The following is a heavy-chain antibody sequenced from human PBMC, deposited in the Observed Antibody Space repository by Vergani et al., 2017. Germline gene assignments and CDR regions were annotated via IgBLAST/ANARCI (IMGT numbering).Heavy chain of an antibody. D-gene: IGHD3-22*01. J-gene: IGHJ6*02. Sequence: QVQLVQSGAEVKKPGSSVKVSCKASGGTFSSYTISWVRQAPGQGLEWMGRIIPILGIANYAPQFQGRVTITADKSTSTAYMELSSLRSEDTAVYYCAGEQFPDDGSSGYVVPYCGMDVWGQGTTVTVSS. CDR2: IIPILGIA. V-gene: IGHV1-69*08. CDR3: AGEQFPDDGSSGYVVPYCGMDV. CDR1: GGTFSSYT.